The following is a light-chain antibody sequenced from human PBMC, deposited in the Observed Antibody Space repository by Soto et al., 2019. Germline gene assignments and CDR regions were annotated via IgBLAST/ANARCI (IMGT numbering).Light chain of an antibody. Sequence: EIVLTQSPDTLSLSPGERATLSCRASQSFSSSYLAWYQQRRGQPPRLLIYGTSKRATGIPDRFSGSGFDKDFTLTISRLDPEDSAVYYCQQYVRPRFTFGQGTRLEIK. CDR1: QSFSSSY. CDR2: GTS. J-gene: IGKJ5*01. V-gene: IGKV3-20*01. CDR3: QQYVRPRFT.